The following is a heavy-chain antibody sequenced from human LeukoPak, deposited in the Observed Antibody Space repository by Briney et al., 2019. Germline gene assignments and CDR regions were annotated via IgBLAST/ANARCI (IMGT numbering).Heavy chain of an antibody. Sequence: ASVKVSCKASGYTFTSYGISWVRQAPGQGLEWMGWISAYNGNTNYAQKLQGRVTMTTDTSTSTAYMELRSLRSDDTAVYYCARDEGYYDFWSGYYKGYYYYMDVWGKGTTVTASS. V-gene: IGHV1-18*01. CDR2: ISAYNGNT. D-gene: IGHD3-3*01. J-gene: IGHJ6*03. CDR1: GYTFTSYG. CDR3: ARDEGYYDFWSGYYKGYYYYMDV.